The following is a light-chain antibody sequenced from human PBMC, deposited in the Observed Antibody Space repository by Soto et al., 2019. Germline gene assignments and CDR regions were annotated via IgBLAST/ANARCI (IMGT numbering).Light chain of an antibody. CDR1: QTVSSS. CDR2: DAY. Sequence: TQTPTTLSVPPWERATLSCRSSQTVSSSLAWYQQKPGQAPRLLIYDAYNRATGIPPRFSGSGSGTDFTLTISSLQPEDSAVYYCLQRHMCPITFGQGTRLEI. V-gene: IGKV3-11*01. J-gene: IGKJ5*01. CDR3: LQRHMCPIT.